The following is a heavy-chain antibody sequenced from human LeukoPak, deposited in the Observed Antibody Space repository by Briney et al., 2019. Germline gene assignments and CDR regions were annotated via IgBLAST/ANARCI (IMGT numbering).Heavy chain of an antibody. CDR2: ISSGSRTT. D-gene: IGHD1-20*01. CDR3: ARESITGHRDFDY. Sequence: PGGSLRLSCAASGFTFSSYSMSWVRQAPGKGLEWISYISSGSRTTYYGDSVEGRFTVSRDNAKNSLYLQMRSLRAEDTAVYYCARESITGHRDFDYWGQGTLVTVSS. V-gene: IGHV3-48*01. J-gene: IGHJ4*02. CDR1: GFTFSSYS.